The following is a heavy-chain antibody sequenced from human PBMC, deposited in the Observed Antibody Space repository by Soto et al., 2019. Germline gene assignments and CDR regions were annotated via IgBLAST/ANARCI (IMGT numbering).Heavy chain of an antibody. CDR2: SSNNGGMT. V-gene: IGHV3-64D*06. J-gene: IGHJ3*02. CDR3: VKGFAVTYDGFDI. D-gene: IGHD4-17*01. CDR1: GFTFSSYA. Sequence: GGSLRLSCSASGFTFSSYAMYWVRQAPGKGLEYVSASSNNGGMTYYADSVKGRFTISRDNTKNTLYLQMSSLRTEDTAVYYCVKGFAVTYDGFDIWGQGTMVTVS.